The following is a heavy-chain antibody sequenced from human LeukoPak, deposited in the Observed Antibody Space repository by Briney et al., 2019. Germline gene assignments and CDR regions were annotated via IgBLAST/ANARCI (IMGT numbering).Heavy chain of an antibody. J-gene: IGHJ4*02. Sequence: SGGSLRLSRVASGFTFSRYWMSWVRQSPRKGLEWVADIKQGGGEIYYMDSVKGRFTISRDNAKNSLYLQMNSLRAEDTAVYYCARDKGDYDTSGSLFVFGGQGTLVTVSS. D-gene: IGHD3-22*01. CDR1: GFTFSRYW. V-gene: IGHV3-7*01. CDR2: IKQGGGEI. CDR3: ARDKGDYDTSGSLFVF.